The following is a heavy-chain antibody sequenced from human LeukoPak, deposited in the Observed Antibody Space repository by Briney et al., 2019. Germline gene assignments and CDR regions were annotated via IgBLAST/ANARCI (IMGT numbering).Heavy chain of an antibody. CDR3: ATTVTPDY. CDR2: IGGDDSST. Sequence: PGGSLRLSCAASGFTFDDYAMHWVRQAPGKGLEWVSLIGGDDSSTYYADSVKGRFTISRDNSKDSLYLQMNSLRAEDTAVYYCATTVTPDYWGQGTLVTVSS. J-gene: IGHJ4*02. CDR1: GFTFDDYA. V-gene: IGHV3-43*02. D-gene: IGHD4-17*01.